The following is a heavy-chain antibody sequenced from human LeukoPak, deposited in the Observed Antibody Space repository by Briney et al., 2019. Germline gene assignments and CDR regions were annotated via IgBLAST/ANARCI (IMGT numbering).Heavy chain of an antibody. CDR3: ARVPLDIILLYYMDV. CDR2: ISSSSEYV. V-gene: IGHV3-21*01. J-gene: IGHJ6*03. CDR1: GFTFSNYC. D-gene: IGHD2-21*01. Sequence: GGSLRLSCAASGFTFSNYCMNWVRQAPGEGLEWVALISSSSEYVLHSDSLQGRFSISRDNARDSLFLEMNSLRAEDTAIYYCARVPLDIILLYYMDVWGKGTTVTVSS.